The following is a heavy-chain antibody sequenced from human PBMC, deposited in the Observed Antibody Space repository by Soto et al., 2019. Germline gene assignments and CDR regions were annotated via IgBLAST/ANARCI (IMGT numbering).Heavy chain of an antibody. D-gene: IGHD2-21*02. Sequence: SETLSLTCTVSGGSISSGGYYWSWIRQHPGKGLEWIGYIYYSGSTNYNPSLKSRVTISVDTSKNQFSLKLSSVTAADTAVYYCARGGNSFYDAFDIWGQGTMVTVSS. J-gene: IGHJ3*02. CDR3: ARGGNSFYDAFDI. V-gene: IGHV4-61*08. CDR1: GGSISSGGYY. CDR2: IYYSGST.